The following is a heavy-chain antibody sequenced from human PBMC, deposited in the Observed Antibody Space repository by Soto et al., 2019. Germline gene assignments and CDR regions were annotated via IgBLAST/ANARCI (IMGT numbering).Heavy chain of an antibody. CDR3: ARAFIGRDGYLLDY. D-gene: IGHD5-12*01. CDR1: GGSISSGGYY. CDR2: IYYSGST. Sequence: SETLSLTCTVSGGSISSGGYYWSWIRQHPGKGLEWIGYIYYSGSTYYNPSLKSRVTISVDTSKNPFSLKLSSVTAADTAVYYCARAFIGRDGYLLDYWGQGTLVTVSS. J-gene: IGHJ4*02. V-gene: IGHV4-31*03.